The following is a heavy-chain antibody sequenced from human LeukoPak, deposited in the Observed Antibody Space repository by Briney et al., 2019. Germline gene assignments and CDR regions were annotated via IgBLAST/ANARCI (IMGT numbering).Heavy chain of an antibody. CDR2: MNPNSGNT. J-gene: IGHJ4*02. Sequence: GASVKVSCKASGYTFTSYDTNWVRQATGQGLEWMGWMNPNSGNTGYAQKFQGRVTMTRNTSISTAYMELSSLRSEDTAVYYCARGKLELLWYFDYWGQGTLVTVSS. CDR3: ARGKLELLWYFDY. CDR1: GYTFTSYD. V-gene: IGHV1-8*01. D-gene: IGHD1-7*01.